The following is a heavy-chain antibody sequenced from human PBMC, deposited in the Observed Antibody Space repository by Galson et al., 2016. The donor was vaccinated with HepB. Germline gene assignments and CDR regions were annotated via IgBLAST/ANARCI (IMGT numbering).Heavy chain of an antibody. D-gene: IGHD5-18*01. Sequence: SLRLSCAVSGFTFSDYDMNWVRQAPGKGLEWVSSITSDTSYIYDADSVKGRFTISRDNAKNSLYLQMNSLRDEDTAVYYCAREKTATIDYWGQGTLVTVSS. V-gene: IGHV3-21*01. CDR1: GFTFSDYD. CDR2: ITSDTSYI. J-gene: IGHJ4*02. CDR3: AREKTATIDY.